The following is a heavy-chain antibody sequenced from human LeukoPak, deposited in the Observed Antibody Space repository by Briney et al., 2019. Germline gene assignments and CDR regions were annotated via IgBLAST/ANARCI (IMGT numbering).Heavy chain of an antibody. CDR2: ISSSGDSM. V-gene: IGHV3-11*01. CDR3: ATWTGLVPG. CDR1: RFTFSDYY. D-gene: IGHD3-10*01. J-gene: IGHJ4*02. Sequence: AGGSLRLSCAASRFTFSDYYMSWIRQAPGKGLEWISYISSSGDSMHYADSVKGRFTISRDNAKNSLYLQMNSLRAEDTAVYYCATWTGLVPGWGQGTLVTVSS.